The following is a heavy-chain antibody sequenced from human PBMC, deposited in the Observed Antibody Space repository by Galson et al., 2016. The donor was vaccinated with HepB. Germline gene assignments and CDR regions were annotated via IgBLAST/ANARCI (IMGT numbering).Heavy chain of an antibody. CDR3: ANSRHGTDFRVDF. V-gene: IGHV3-23*02. Sequence: SLRFSSSASGFSLISHAMSWVRQAPGKRLQWVSAISGSAVNTYYVDSVKGRVTISVDNSKNTLYLQMNSLSAEDTAVYYCANSRHGTDFRVDFWGQGTLVTVSS. J-gene: IGHJ4*02. CDR1: GFSLISHA. D-gene: IGHD2-8*02. CDR2: ISGSAVNT.